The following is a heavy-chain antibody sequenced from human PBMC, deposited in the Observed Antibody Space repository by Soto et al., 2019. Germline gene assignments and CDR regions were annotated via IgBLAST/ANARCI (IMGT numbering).Heavy chain of an antibody. Sequence: EVQLVESGGGLVQPGGSLRLSCAASGFTFRSYWMQWVRQAPAKGLVWVSWINSDGSSTSYADSVKGRFTISRDNAKNTLYLQMNSLRAEDTAVYYCASGGSSLNFDSWGQGTLVTVSS. CDR2: INSDGSST. D-gene: IGHD6-6*01. CDR3: ASGGSSLNFDS. CDR1: GFTFRSYW. J-gene: IGHJ4*02. V-gene: IGHV3-74*01.